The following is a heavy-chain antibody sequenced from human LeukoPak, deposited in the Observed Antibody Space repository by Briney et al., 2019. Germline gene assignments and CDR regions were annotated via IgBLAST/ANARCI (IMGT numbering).Heavy chain of an antibody. CDR3: APTYSYTGGGYEY. V-gene: IGHV4-39*01. J-gene: IGHJ4*02. Sequence: SETLSLTCTVSGGSISGSSYHWGWIRQPPGKGLEWIGSINYRGHTYYNPSLESRVTISVDTSKNQFSLTVSSVTAADTALYYCAPTYSYTGGGYEYWGQETLVTVFS. CDR1: GGSISGSSYH. D-gene: IGHD5-18*01. CDR2: INYRGHT.